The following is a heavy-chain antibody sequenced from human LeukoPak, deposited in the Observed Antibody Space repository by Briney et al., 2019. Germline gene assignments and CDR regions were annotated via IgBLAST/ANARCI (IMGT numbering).Heavy chain of an antibody. CDR1: GFTFSSYS. CDR3: ARGPSGYHNT. D-gene: IGHD5-12*01. J-gene: IGHJ4*02. CDR2: ISSSSSYI. Sequence: NPGGSLRLSCAASGFTFSSYSMNWVRQAPGKGLEWVSSISSSSSYIYYADSVKGRFTISRDSSKNILHLQMNTLRAEDTAIYYCARGPSGYHNTGGQGTLVTVSS. V-gene: IGHV3-21*01.